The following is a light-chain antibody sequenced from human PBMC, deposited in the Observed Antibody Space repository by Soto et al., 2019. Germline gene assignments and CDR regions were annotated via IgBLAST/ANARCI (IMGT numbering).Light chain of an antibody. CDR2: DVS. CDR1: SSDVGGYNY. V-gene: IGLV2-11*01. J-gene: IGLJ1*01. CDR3: CSDAGGPYV. Sequence: QSVLTQPRSVSGSPGQSVAISCTGTSSDVGGYNYVSWYQQHPGKAPKVMIYDVSKRPSGVPDRFSGSKSGNTASLTISGLQADDEADYYCCSDAGGPYVFGTGTKLTVL.